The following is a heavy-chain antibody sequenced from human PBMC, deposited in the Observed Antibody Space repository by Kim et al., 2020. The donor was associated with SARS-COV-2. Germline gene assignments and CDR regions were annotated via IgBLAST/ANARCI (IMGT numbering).Heavy chain of an antibody. D-gene: IGHD3-22*01. CDR3: ARDNYYDSTMGV. V-gene: IGHV3-11*06. Sequence: AEDEKGRITISIDNTTDALYLQMNSLRAEDTAVYYCARDNYYDSTMGVWGQGTTVTVSS. J-gene: IGHJ6*02.